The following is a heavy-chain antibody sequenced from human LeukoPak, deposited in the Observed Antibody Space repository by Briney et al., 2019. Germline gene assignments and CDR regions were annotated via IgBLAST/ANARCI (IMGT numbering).Heavy chain of an antibody. CDR2: IYYSGST. V-gene: IGHV4-59*08. CDR3: VRHVIATRGLDY. D-gene: IGHD6-13*01. J-gene: IGHJ4*02. CDR1: GGSISSYY. Sequence: SETLSLTCTVSGGSISSYYWSWIRQPPGKGLEWIGYIYYSGSTNYNPSLKSRVTISVDTSRKQFSLKLSSVTAADTAVYYCVRHVIATRGLDYWGQGTLVTVSS.